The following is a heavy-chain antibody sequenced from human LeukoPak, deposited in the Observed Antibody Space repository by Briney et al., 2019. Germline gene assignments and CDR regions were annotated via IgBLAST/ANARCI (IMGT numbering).Heavy chain of an antibody. Sequence: PGGSLRLSCAASGFTFSDYWMSWVRQAPGKGLEWVANIKQDGSEIYYVASVKGRFTISRDNTKNSLYLQMNSLRAEDTAVYYCARRYSDSWGQGTLVTVSS. CDR3: ARRYSDS. CDR1: GFTFSDYW. V-gene: IGHV3-7*01. CDR2: IKQDGSEI. J-gene: IGHJ4*02.